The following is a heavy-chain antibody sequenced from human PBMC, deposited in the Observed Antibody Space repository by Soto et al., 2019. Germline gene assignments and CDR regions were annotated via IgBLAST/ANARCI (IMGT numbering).Heavy chain of an antibody. J-gene: IGHJ4*02. Sequence: PGGSLRLSCAASGFSFGTFVMTWFRQAPGGGLEWVASITDSGYTASYAETVEGRFTVSRDNSKNKLHLQMNDLRAEDTATYYCPKNAQWLATPTEAWGQGTLVTVSS. V-gene: IGHV3-23*01. CDR3: PKNAQWLATPTEA. D-gene: IGHD6-19*01. CDR1: GFSFGTFV. CDR2: ITDSGYTA.